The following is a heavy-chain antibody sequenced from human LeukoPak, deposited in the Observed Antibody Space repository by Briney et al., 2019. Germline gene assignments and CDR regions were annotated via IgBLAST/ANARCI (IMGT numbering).Heavy chain of an antibody. D-gene: IGHD3-10*01. CDR1: GFTFSSYE. V-gene: IGHV3-48*03. Sequence: PGGSLRLSCAASGFTFSSYEMNWVRQAPGKGLEWVSYISSSGSTIYYADSVKGRFTISRDNAKNSLYLQMNSLRAEDTAVYYCARDGGSGSYYNVYYYYGMDVWGQGTTVTVSS. CDR3: ARDGGSGSYYNVYYYYGMDV. CDR2: ISSSGSTI. J-gene: IGHJ6*02.